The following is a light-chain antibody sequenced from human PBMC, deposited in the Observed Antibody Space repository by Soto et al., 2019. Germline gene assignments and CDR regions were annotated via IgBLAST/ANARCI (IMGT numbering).Light chain of an antibody. CDR3: QQSYRTPHT. CDR1: QGVSAY. V-gene: IGKV1-39*01. Sequence: DIQMTQSPSSLSASVGDRVTITCRASQGVSAYLLWYQQTQGRAPKLLIYAASNVVSGVTSRFSGSGCGTSFTLTITSLQPEDFATYDCQQSYRTPHTFGQGTKLETK. CDR2: AAS. J-gene: IGKJ2*01.